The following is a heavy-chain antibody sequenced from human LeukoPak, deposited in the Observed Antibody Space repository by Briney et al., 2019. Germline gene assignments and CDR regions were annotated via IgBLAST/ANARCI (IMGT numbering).Heavy chain of an antibody. CDR1: GYTFTGYY. CDR2: INPNSGNT. D-gene: IGHD3-3*01. J-gene: IGHJ5*02. CDR3: AITYYDFWSGYSPFDP. Sequence: GASVKVSCKASGYTFTGYYMHWVRQAPGQGLEWMGWINPNSGNTGYAQKFQGRVTMTRNTSISTAYMELSSLRSEDTAVYYCAITYYDFWSGYSPFDPWGQGTLVTVSS. V-gene: IGHV1-8*02.